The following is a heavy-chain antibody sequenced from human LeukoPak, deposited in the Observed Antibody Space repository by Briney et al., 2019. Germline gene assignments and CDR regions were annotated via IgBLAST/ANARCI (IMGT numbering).Heavy chain of an antibody. CDR3: ARVAAAYIYYYQYMDV. Sequence: GGSLRLSCAASGFTFEDYGMTWVRQAPGKGLEWVAGLNWNGGSTSYADSVKGRFTISRDNAKNSLYLQMNSLRAEDTAVYYCARVAAAYIYYYQYMDVWGKGTTVTVSS. CDR1: GFTFEDYG. D-gene: IGHD6-13*01. J-gene: IGHJ6*03. CDR2: LNWNGGST. V-gene: IGHV3-20*04.